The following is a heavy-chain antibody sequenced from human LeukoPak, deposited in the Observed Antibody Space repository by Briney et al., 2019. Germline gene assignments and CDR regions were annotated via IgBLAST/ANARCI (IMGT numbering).Heavy chain of an antibody. Sequence: GGSLRLSCAASGFSLSSYSMNWVRQAPGKGLEWVSYISSSSTIYYADSVKGRFTISRDNAKNSLYLQMNSLRAEDTAIYYCARVHLWSSDYGFLDIWGQGTMVTVSS. J-gene: IGHJ3*02. V-gene: IGHV3-48*04. CDR1: GFSLSSYS. CDR3: ARVHLWSSDYGFLDI. CDR2: ISSSSTI. D-gene: IGHD4-17*01.